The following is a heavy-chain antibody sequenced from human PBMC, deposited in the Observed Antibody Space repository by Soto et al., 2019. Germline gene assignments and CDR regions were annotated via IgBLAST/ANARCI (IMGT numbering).Heavy chain of an antibody. CDR3: ARGGDFWSGYYPRAPCDI. Sequence: EVQLVESGGGLVQPGGSLRLSCAASGFTFSSYAMHWVRQAPGKGLEYVSAISSNGGSTYYANSVKGRFTISRDNSKNTLYLQMGSLRAEDMAVYYCARGGDFWSGYYPRAPCDIWGQGTMVTVSS. CDR2: ISSNGGST. CDR1: GFTFSSYA. V-gene: IGHV3-64*01. J-gene: IGHJ3*02. D-gene: IGHD3-3*01.